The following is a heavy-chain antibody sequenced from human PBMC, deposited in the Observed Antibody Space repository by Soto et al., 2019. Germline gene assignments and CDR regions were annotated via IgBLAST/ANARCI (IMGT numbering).Heavy chain of an antibody. D-gene: IGHD2-2*01. CDR3: ASGIRYCSSTSCYSYYYYGMDV. J-gene: IGHJ6*02. V-gene: IGHV3-23*01. Sequence: EVQLLESGGGLVQPGGSLRLSCAASGFTFSSYAMSWVRQAPGKGLEWVSAISGSGGSTYYADSVKGRFTISRDNSKNTLYLQMNSLRAEDTAVYYCASGIRYCSSTSCYSYYYYGMDVWGQGTTVTVSS. CDR1: GFTFSSYA. CDR2: ISGSGGST.